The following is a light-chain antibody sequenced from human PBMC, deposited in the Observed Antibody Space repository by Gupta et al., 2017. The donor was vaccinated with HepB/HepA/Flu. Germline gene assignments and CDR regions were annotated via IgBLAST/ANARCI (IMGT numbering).Light chain of an antibody. J-gene: IGKJ1*01. CDR2: WAS. CDR1: QSVLYSSNNKNY. V-gene: IGKV4-1*01. CDR3: QQYYSTPRT. Sequence: DIVMTQSPDSLAVPLGERATINCKSSQSVLYSSNNKNYLAWYQQKPGQPPKLLIYWASTRESGLPDRFSGSGSGTAFTLTISSLQAEDVAVYYCQQYYSTPRTFGQGTKVEIK.